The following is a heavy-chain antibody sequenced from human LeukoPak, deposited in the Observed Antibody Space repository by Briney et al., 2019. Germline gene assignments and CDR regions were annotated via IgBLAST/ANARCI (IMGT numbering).Heavy chain of an antibody. V-gene: IGHV1-24*01. D-gene: IGHD2-15*01. CDR3: ATAFSCSGGSCYWFDP. Sequence: ASVKVSCKVSGYTLTELSMHWVRQAPGKGLEWMGGFDPEDGETIYAQKFQGRVTMTEDTSTDTAYMELSSLRSEDTAVYYCATAFSCSGGSCYWFDPWGQGTLVTVSS. CDR2: FDPEDGET. J-gene: IGHJ5*02. CDR1: GYTLTELS.